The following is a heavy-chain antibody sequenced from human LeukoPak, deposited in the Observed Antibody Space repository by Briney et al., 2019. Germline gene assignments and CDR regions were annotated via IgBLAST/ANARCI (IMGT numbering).Heavy chain of an antibody. CDR3: AKYSGSYYYPPNWDS. CDR1: GFTFSSSA. Sequence: PGGSLRLSCAASGFTFSSSAMSWVRQVPGKGLEWVSGISASGGSTYYADSVKGRFTLSRDYPKNTLYLQMNSLRAEDTAVYFCAKYSGSYYYPPNWDSWGQGTLVTVSS. V-gene: IGHV3-23*01. J-gene: IGHJ4*02. CDR2: ISASGGST. D-gene: IGHD1-26*01.